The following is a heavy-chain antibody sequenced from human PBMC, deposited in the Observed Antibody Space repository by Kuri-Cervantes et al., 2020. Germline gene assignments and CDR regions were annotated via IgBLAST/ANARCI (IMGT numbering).Heavy chain of an antibody. Sequence: LRLSCAVSGGSISSGGYSWSWIRQPPGKGLEWIGSIYYSGSTYYNPSLKSRVTISVDTSKNQFSLKLSSVTAADTAVYYCARLYTIDGGPLFDYWGQGTLVTVSS. CDR1: GGSISSGGYS. CDR2: IYYSGST. J-gene: IGHJ4*02. CDR3: ARLYTIDGGPLFDY. V-gene: IGHV4-30-2*03. D-gene: IGHD4-23*01.